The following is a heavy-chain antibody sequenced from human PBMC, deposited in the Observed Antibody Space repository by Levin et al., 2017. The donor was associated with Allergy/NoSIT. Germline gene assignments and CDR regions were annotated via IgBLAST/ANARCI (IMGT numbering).Heavy chain of an antibody. D-gene: IGHD3-16*01. Sequence: GGSLRLSCAASGFTFSSYSMNWVRQAPGKGLEWVSYISRSSSTIYYADSVKGRFTISRDNAKNSLYLQMNSLRDEDTAVYYCARDIGMLTPGELDYWGQGTLVTVSS. CDR2: ISRSSSTI. J-gene: IGHJ4*02. CDR1: GFTFSSYS. V-gene: IGHV3-48*02. CDR3: ARDIGMLTPGELDY.